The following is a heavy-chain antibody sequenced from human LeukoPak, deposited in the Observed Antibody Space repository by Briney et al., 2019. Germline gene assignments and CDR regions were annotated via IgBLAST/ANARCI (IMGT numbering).Heavy chain of an antibody. CDR3: ARRAVRGVIIKYYYGMDV. CDR1: GFTFSDYY. Sequence: PGGSLRLSCAASGFTFSDYYMSWIRQAPGKGLEWVSYISSSGSTIYYADSVKGRFTISRDNAKNSLYLQMNSLRAEDTAVYYCARRAVRGVIIKYYYGMDVWGQGTTVTVFS. V-gene: IGHV3-11*01. J-gene: IGHJ6*02. D-gene: IGHD3-10*01. CDR2: ISSSGSTI.